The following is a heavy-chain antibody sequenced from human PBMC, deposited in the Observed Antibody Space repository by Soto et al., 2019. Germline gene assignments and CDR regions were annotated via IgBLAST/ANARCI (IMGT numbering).Heavy chain of an antibody. J-gene: IGHJ4*02. CDR2: IDPSDSYT. Sequence: PGESLKISCKGSGYSFNSYWISWVRQMPGKGLEWMGRIDPSDSYTNYSPSFQGHVTISADKSISTAYLQWSSLKASDPAMYYCARQAGLDTSMGGHDYLGQGTLVVVCS. CDR3: ARQAGLDTSMGGHDY. CDR1: GYSFNSYW. V-gene: IGHV5-10-1*01. D-gene: IGHD5-18*01.